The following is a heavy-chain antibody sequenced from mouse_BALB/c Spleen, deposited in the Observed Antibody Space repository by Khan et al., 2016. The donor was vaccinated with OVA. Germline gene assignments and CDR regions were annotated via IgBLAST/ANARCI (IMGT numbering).Heavy chain of an antibody. Sequence: EGELVESGPELVKPGASVKISCKASGYSFTGYFMNWVMQSHGKSLEWIGRINPHIGETLYNQKFKGKATLTVDESSRTAHMELRSLASEDSAVYYCARKNGSDFDYWGQGTTLTVSS. J-gene: IGHJ2*01. CDR1: GYSFTGYF. CDR3: ARKNGSDFDY. CDR2: INPHIGET. D-gene: IGHD1-1*01. V-gene: IGHV1-20*02.